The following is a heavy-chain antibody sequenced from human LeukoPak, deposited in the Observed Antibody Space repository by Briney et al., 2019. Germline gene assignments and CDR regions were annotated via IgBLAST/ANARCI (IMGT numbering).Heavy chain of an antibody. CDR2: ISKDGTNK. V-gene: IGHV3-30*18. J-gene: IGHJ6*03. CDR1: GFTFNDYD. Sequence: GGSLRLSCVASGFTFNDYDMNWVRQAPGNGLQWVAVISKDGTNKYYADSVKGRFTISRDSSKNTLYLQMNSLRVEDMAVYYCAKTGCDNWNDDFSYYMDVWGKGATVTVSS. D-gene: IGHD1-1*01. CDR3: AKTGCDNWNDDFSYYMDV.